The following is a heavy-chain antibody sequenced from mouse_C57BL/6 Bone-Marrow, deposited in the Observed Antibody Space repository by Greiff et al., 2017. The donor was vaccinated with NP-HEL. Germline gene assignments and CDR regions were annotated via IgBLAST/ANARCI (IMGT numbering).Heavy chain of an antibody. V-gene: IGHV1-26*01. CDR3: ARGTTPKARWYFDV. CDR1: GYTFTDYY. CDR2: INPNNGGT. Sequence: EVQLQQSGPELVKPGASVKISCKASGYTFTDYYMNWVKQSHGKSLEWIGDINPNNGGTSYNQKFKGKATLTVDKSSSTAYMELRSLTSEDSAVCYCARGTTPKARWYFDVWGTGTTVTVSS. J-gene: IGHJ1*03. D-gene: IGHD1-1*01.